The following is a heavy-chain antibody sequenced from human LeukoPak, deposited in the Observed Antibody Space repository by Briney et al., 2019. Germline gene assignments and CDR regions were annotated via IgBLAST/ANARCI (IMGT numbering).Heavy chain of an antibody. Sequence: GGSLRLSCAASGFTFSRYWMSWVRQAPGKGLEWVGNIKQDESERNYVDSVKGRFTISRDNAKNALFLQMNSLRAEDTAVYFCAREVIEIGGIKSRFDPWGQGTLVTVSS. CDR1: GFTFSRYW. CDR2: IKQDESER. CDR3: AREVIEIGGIKSRFDP. J-gene: IGHJ5*02. V-gene: IGHV3-7*01. D-gene: IGHD3-16*01.